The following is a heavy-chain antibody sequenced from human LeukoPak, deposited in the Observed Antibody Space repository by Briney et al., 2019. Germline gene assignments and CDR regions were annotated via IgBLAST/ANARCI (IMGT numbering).Heavy chain of an antibody. CDR1: GGSISSSSYH. J-gene: IGHJ4*02. Sequence: NPSETLSLTCTVSGGSISSSSYHWAWIRQPPGKGLECIGSIHHSGNAYYNSSLESRVTISVDMSKNQFSLQLRSVTAADTAVYYCTRVRQGSQSDYWGQGTLVTVSS. CDR2: IHHSGNA. V-gene: IGHV4-39*07. CDR3: TRVRQGSQSDY.